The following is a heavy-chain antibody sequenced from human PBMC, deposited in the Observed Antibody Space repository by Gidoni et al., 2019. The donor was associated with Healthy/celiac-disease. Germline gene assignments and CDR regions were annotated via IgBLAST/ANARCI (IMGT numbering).Heavy chain of an antibody. CDR3: ARHPLPPVYGSGSYYNRTWFDP. Sequence: EVQLVQSGAEVKKPGESLRISCKGSGYSFTSYWISWVRQMPGKGLEWMGRIDPSDSYTNYSPSFQGHVTISADKSISTAYLQWSSLKASDTAMYYCARHPLPPVYGSGSYYNRTWFDPWGQGTLVTVSS. CDR2: IDPSDSYT. D-gene: IGHD3-10*01. J-gene: IGHJ5*02. V-gene: IGHV5-10-1*03. CDR1: GYSFTSYW.